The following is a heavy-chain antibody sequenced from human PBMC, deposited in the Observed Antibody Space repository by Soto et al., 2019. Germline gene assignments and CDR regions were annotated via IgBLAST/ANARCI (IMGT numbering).Heavy chain of an antibody. CDR3: ARAGYCSSTSCSDSLYELD. CDR2: ISAYNGNT. V-gene: IGHV1-18*01. CDR1: GYTFTSYG. Sequence: ASVKVSCKASGYTFTSYGISWVRQAPGQGLEWMGWISAYNGNTNYAQKLQGRVTMTTDTSTSTAYMELRSLRSDDTAVYYCARAGYCSSTSCSDSLYELDWGQGTLVTVSS. D-gene: IGHD2-2*01. J-gene: IGHJ4*02.